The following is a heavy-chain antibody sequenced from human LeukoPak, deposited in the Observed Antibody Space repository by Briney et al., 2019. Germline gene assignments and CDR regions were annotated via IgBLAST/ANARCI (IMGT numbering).Heavy chain of an antibody. Sequence: SQTLSLTCTVSGGSISSGDYYWSWIRQPPGKGLEWIGEINHSGSTNYNPSLKSRVTISVDTSKNQFSLKLSSVTAADTAVYYCARGLPKRYYYDSSGYYYWGQGTLVTVSS. CDR3: ARGLPKRYYYDSSGYYY. J-gene: IGHJ4*02. D-gene: IGHD3-22*01. V-gene: IGHV4-30-4*08. CDR1: GGSISSGDYY. CDR2: INHSGST.